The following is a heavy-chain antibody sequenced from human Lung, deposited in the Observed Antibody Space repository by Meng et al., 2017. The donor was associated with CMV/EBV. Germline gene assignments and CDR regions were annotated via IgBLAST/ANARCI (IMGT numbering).Heavy chain of an antibody. V-gene: IGHV1-2*02. D-gene: IGHD4-17*01. CDR2: MNPNSGGS. J-gene: IGHJ3*01. CDR3: ARGPLTVTTNFDGFDV. CDR1: GFTFTGHF. Sequence: SVKVSXKTSGFTFTGHFMHWVRQAPGQGLEWMGWMNPNSGGSNIVQKFEGRVSMTRDKSITTAYMEVSGLRSDDTAVYYCARGPLTVTTNFDGFDVWGQGTMVTVSS.